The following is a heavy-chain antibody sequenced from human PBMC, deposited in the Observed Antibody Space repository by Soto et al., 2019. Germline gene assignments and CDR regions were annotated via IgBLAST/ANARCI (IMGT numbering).Heavy chain of an antibody. CDR3: AISSQEGRYYYYGMDV. CDR2: IYYSGST. Sequence: SETLSLTCTVSGGSISSSSYYWGWIRQPPGKGLEWIGSIYYSGSTYYNPSLKSRVTISVDTSKNQFSLKLSSVTAADTAVYYCAISSQEGRYYYYGMDVWGQGTTVTVSS. J-gene: IGHJ6*02. CDR1: GGSISSSSYY. D-gene: IGHD2-2*01. V-gene: IGHV4-39*01.